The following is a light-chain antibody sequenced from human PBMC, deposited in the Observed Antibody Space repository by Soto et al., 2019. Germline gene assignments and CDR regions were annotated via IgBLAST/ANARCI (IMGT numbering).Light chain of an antibody. CDR3: QQYNNCPPYT. CDR2: GAS. J-gene: IGKJ2*01. V-gene: IGKV3-15*01. Sequence: EIVMTQSPATLSVSPGERATLSCRASQSVSSNLAWYQQKPGQAPRLLIYGASTRATGVPARFSGSGSGTAFTLPISSLQSEDFAVYYCQQYNNCPPYTFGQGTKLEIK. CDR1: QSVSSN.